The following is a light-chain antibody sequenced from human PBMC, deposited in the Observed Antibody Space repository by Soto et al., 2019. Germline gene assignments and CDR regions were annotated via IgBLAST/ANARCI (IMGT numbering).Light chain of an antibody. CDR2: GAS. Sequence: VLTLSLRSLPLSTGERVTLSYRASQSVGNDLAWYQQRPGQAPRLLSYGASTRATGIPARFSGSGSGTEFTLTISSLQSEDFAVYYCQQYDNWPRTFGQGTQVDIK. J-gene: IGKJ1*01. CDR1: QSVGND. CDR3: QQYDNWPRT. V-gene: IGKV3-15*01.